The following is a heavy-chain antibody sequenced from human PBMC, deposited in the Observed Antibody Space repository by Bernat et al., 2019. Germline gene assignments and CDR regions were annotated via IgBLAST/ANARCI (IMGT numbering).Heavy chain of an antibody. V-gene: IGHV1-69*08. Sequence: QVQLVQSGAEVKKPGSSVKVSCKASGGTFSSYTISWVRQAPGQGLEWMGRIIPILGIANYAQKFQGRVTITADKSTSTAYMELSSLRSEATAVYYCARDYDILTGRPALPPMGLDVWGQGTTVTVSS. CDR2: IIPILGIA. J-gene: IGHJ6*02. CDR1: GGTFSSYT. CDR3: ARDYDILTGRPALPPMGLDV. D-gene: IGHD3-9*01.